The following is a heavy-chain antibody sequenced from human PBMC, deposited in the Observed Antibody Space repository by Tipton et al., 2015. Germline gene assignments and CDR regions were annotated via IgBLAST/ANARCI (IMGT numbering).Heavy chain of an antibody. Sequence: GLVKPSETLSLTCAVSGYSISRGYNWGWIRQAPGKGLEWIGYISYSGSTHYNPSLKRRVTISLDTSKNQFSLKMSSVTAADTAVYFCARDLEHGMDVWGQGTTVTVS. CDR3: ARDLEHGMDV. J-gene: IGHJ6*02. CDR1: GYSISRGYN. CDR2: ISYSGST. V-gene: IGHV4-38-2*02.